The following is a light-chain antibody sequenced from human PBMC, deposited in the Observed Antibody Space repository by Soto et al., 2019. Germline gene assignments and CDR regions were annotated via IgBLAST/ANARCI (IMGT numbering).Light chain of an antibody. CDR1: QSVNSGY. CDR3: QQYGDSPLT. CDR2: DVF. J-gene: IGKJ5*01. V-gene: IGKV3D-20*01. Sequence: IVLTQSPATLSLSPGERATLSCGASQSVNSGYLAWYQQKPGLAPRLLIFDVFSRATGIPDRFIGSGSGTDFTLTISSLEPEDSAVYFCQQYGDSPLTFGQGTRLEIK.